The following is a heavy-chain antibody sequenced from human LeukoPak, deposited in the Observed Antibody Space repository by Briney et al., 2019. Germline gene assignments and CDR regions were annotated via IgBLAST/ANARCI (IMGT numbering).Heavy chain of an antibody. D-gene: IGHD3-10*01. Sequence: SETLSLTCTVSGGSISSYYWSWIRQPPGKGLEWIGYIYYSGSTNYNPSLKSRVTISVDTSKNQFSLKLSSVTAADTAVYYCARHEQILWFGEPPVWFDPWGQGTLVTVSS. V-gene: IGHV4-59*08. CDR3: ARHEQILWFGEPPVWFDP. J-gene: IGHJ5*02. CDR2: IYYSGST. CDR1: GGSISSYY.